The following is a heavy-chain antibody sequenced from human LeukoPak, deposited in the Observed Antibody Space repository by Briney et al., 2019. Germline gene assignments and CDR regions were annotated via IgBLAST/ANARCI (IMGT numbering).Heavy chain of an antibody. CDR1: GFTFRNYG. V-gene: IGHV3-33*01. CDR2: IWYDGSKE. Sequence: PGRSLRLSCAASGFTFRNYGMHWVRQAPGQGLEWVAIIWYDGSKEYYGDSVKGRFAISRDNSKNTVYLQMNSLKVEDTGIYYCAREGGQQLGSFDYWGQGTLVTVSS. J-gene: IGHJ4*02. CDR3: AREGGQQLGSFDY. D-gene: IGHD6-13*01.